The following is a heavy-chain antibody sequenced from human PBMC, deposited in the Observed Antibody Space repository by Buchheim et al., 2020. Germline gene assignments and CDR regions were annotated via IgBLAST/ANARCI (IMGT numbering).Heavy chain of an antibody. CDR2: IYYSGST. V-gene: IGHV4-39*07. D-gene: IGHD2-2*01. CDR1: GGSISSSSYY. Sequence: QLQLQESGPGLVKPSETLSLTCTVSGGSISSSSYYWGWIRQPPGKGLEWIGSIYYSGSTYYNPSLKSRVTISVDTSKNQFSLKLSSVTVADTAVYYCARDPIPHCRSTSCYAPAGYYYGMDVWGQGTT. CDR3: ARDPIPHCRSTSCYAPAGYYYGMDV. J-gene: IGHJ6*02.